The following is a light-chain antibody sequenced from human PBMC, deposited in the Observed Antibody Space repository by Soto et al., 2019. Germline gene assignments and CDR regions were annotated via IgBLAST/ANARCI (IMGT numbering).Light chain of an antibody. CDR1: QSISSW. J-gene: IGKJ1*01. V-gene: IGKV1-5*03. CDR2: KAS. Sequence: DIQMTHSPSTLSASVGDRVTITCRASQSISSWLAWYQQKPGKAPKLLIYKASSLESGVPSRFSGSGSGTKFTLTISSLQPDDFATYYCQQYNSFPRTFGQGTKVDI. CDR3: QQYNSFPRT.